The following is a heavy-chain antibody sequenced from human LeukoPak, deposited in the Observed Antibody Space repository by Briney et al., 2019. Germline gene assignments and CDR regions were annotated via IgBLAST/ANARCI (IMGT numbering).Heavy chain of an antibody. CDR1: GYTFTGYY. Sequence: ASVKVSCKASGYTFTGYYMHWVRQAPGQGLEWMGWINPNSGGTNYAQKFQGRVTMTRDTSISTAYMELSRLRSDDTAVYYCARDLGYSYGCYDYWGQGTLVTVSS. J-gene: IGHJ4*02. CDR2: INPNSGGT. CDR3: ARDLGYSYGCYDY. D-gene: IGHD5-18*01. V-gene: IGHV1-2*02.